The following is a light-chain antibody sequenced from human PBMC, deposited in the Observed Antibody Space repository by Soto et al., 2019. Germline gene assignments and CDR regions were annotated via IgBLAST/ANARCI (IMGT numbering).Light chain of an antibody. Sequence: EIVLTQSPGTLSLSPGQRASLSCRASQSVNSDFLAWYQQKPGQAPRLLIYGASIRATGIPDRFSGSGSGTDFTLTIGRLEPEDFAVYYCQQYRSSSWTFGQGTKVEIK. CDR1: QSVNSDF. CDR3: QQYRSSSWT. CDR2: GAS. J-gene: IGKJ1*01. V-gene: IGKV3-20*01.